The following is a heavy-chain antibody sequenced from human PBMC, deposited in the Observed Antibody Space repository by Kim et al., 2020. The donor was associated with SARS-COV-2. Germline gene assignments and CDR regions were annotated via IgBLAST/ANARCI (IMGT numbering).Heavy chain of an antibody. CDR2: INHGGSS. J-gene: IGHJ1*01. CDR1: GGSLSGYY. Sequence: SETLSLTCDVYGGSLSGYYWSWIRQPPGKGLEWIGEINHGGSSNYNPSLKSRVTISLDTSKNQFSLKMTSVTAADTGIYYCARDSSRWIHAEYFQHWGLGTVVSVSS. CDR3: ARDSSRWIHAEYFQH. D-gene: IGHD6-19*01. V-gene: IGHV4-34*01.